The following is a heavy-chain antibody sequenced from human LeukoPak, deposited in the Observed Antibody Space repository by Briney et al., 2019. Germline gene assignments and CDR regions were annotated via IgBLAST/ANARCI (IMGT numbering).Heavy chain of an antibody. CDR1: GGSISSGVYY. V-gene: IGHV4-31*03. CDR3: ARAHHSYDSSGYQHWYFDL. D-gene: IGHD3-22*01. Sequence: SETLSLTCTVSGGSISSGVYYWSWIRQHPGKGLEWIGYIYYSGSTYYNPSLKSRVTISVDTSKNQFSLKLSSVTAADTAVYYCARAHHSYDSSGYQHWYFDLWGRGTLVTVSS. J-gene: IGHJ2*01. CDR2: IYYSGST.